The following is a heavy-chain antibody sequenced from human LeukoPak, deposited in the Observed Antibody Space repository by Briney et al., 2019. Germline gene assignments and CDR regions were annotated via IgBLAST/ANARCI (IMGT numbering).Heavy chain of an antibody. J-gene: IGHJ3*02. D-gene: IGHD3-3*01. Sequence: GGSLRLSCAASGFAFSSYWMNWVRQAPGRGLEWVANIKPDGSEKWYVDSVKGRFTISRDNGKNSLNLQLNSLRAEDTAVYYCARDFSAFDIWGQGTMVTVSS. V-gene: IGHV3-7*05. CDR3: ARDFSAFDI. CDR1: GFAFSSYW. CDR2: IKPDGSEK.